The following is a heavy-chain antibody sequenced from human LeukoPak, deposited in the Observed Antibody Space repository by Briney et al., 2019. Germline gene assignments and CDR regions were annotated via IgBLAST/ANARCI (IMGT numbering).Heavy chain of an antibody. CDR3: AQRAQLPKRHFDY. J-gene: IGHJ4*02. D-gene: IGHD2-2*01. CDR2: ISGSGGST. V-gene: IGHV3-23*01. CDR1: GFTFSSYA. Sequence: GGSLRLSCAASGFTFSSYAMSWVRQAPGKGLEWVSAISGSGGSTYYADSVKGRFTISRDNSKNTLYLQMNSLRAEDAAVYYCAQRAQLPKRHFDYWGQGTLVTVSS.